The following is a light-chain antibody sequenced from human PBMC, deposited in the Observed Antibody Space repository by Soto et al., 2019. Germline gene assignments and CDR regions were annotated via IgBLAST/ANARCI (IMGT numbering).Light chain of an antibody. V-gene: IGKV3-20*01. J-gene: IGKJ1*01. CDR2: GVS. CDR3: QQYDILPWT. Sequence: EIVLTQSPGTLSLSPGERATLSCRASQSVSGSYLAWYQQKPGQAPRLLIHGVSSRATDIPDKVSGSGSGTDFTLTISRLEPEDFAVYYCQQYDILPWTFGQGTKLEIK. CDR1: QSVSGSY.